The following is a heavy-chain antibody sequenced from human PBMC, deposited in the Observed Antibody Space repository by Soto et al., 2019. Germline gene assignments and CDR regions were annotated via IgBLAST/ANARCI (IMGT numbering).Heavy chain of an antibody. V-gene: IGHV5-51*01. D-gene: IGHD3-3*01. CDR1: GYSFTSYW. Sequence: PGESLKISCKGSGYSFTSYWIGWVRQMPGKGLEWMGIIYPGDSDTRYSPSFQGQVTISADKSITTAYLQWSTLKASDTAIYYCAILTVFGILSPYDMDVWGQGTTVTVSS. J-gene: IGHJ6*02. CDR3: AILTVFGILSPYDMDV. CDR2: IYPGDSDT.